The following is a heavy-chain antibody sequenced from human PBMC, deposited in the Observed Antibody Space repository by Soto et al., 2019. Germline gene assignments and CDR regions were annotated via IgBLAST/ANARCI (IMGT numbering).Heavy chain of an antibody. CDR1: GFTFSTYT. D-gene: IGHD3-10*01. Sequence: PXVSLRLSCAASGFTFSTYTMNWVRQAPGKGLEWISSISSGSSYIYYAGSVKGRFTISRDNAKNSLFLQMNSLRADDTAVYYCESDILSGGAYPDSWGQGTKVTVSS. CDR3: ESDILSGGAYPDS. J-gene: IGHJ5*01. CDR2: ISSGSSYI. V-gene: IGHV3-21*01.